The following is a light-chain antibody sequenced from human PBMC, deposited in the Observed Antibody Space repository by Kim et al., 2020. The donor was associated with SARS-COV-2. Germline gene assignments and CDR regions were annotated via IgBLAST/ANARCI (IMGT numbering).Light chain of an antibody. CDR1: SSNIGAGYD. V-gene: IGLV1-40*01. CDR2: GNS. CDR3: QSYDSFRRV. Sequence: QSVLTQPPSVSGAPGQRVTISCTGSSSNIGAGYDVHWYQQLPGTAPKLLIYGNSNRPSGVPDRFSGSKSGTSASLAITGLQAEDEADYYCQSYDSFRRVFGGGTQLTVL. J-gene: IGLJ2*01.